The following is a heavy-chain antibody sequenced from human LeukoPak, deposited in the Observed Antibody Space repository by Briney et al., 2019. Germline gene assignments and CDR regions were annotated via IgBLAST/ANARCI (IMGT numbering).Heavy chain of an antibody. Sequence: SETLSLTCTVSGGSISSYYWSWIRQPPGKGLEWIGYIYYSGSTNYNPFLKSRVTISVDTSKNQFSLKLSSVTAADTAVYYCARVVAATQVLDYWGQGTLVTVSS. D-gene: IGHD6-13*01. V-gene: IGHV4-59*01. CDR1: GGSISSYY. CDR2: IYYSGST. CDR3: ARVVAATQVLDY. J-gene: IGHJ4*02.